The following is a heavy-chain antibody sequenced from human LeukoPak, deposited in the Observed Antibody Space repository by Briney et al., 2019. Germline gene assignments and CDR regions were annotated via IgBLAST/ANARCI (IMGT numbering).Heavy chain of an antibody. CDR2: IYPGDSDT. CDR1: GYSFTSYW. J-gene: IGHJ4*02. Sequence: GESLKISCKGSGYSFTSYWIGWVRQMPGKGLEWMGIIYPGDSDTRYSPSFQGQVTISADKSISTAYLQWSSLKASDTAMYYCARQGQYSSGWYENYFDYWGQGTLVTVSS. D-gene: IGHD6-19*01. CDR3: ARQGQYSSGWYENYFDY. V-gene: IGHV5-51*01.